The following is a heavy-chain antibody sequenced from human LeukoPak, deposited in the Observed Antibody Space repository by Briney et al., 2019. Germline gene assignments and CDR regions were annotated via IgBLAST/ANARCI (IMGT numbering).Heavy chain of an antibody. CDR3: ARLDIVATIKYFDY. Sequence: GGSLRLSCAASGFTFSSYAMSWVRQAPGKGLEWVSAISGSGGSTYYADSVKGRFTVSRDSSKNTLYLQMNSLRAEDTAVYYCARLDIVATIKYFDYWGQGTLVTVSS. CDR1: GFTFSSYA. J-gene: IGHJ4*02. V-gene: IGHV3-23*01. D-gene: IGHD5-12*01. CDR2: ISGSGGST.